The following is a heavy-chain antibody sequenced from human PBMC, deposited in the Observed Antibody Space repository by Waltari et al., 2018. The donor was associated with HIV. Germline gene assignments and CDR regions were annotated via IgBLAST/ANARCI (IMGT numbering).Heavy chain of an antibody. V-gene: IGHV3-33*01. Sequence: AIHWVRQAPGKGLEWVAVISYDGSIKYYEDSQDGRFTISRDNAKNTVYLQMNSLTGDDTAMYFCVRDIEQWLVQGAFDIWGQGTVVIVSS. CDR2: ISYDGSIK. D-gene: IGHD6-19*01. CDR3: VRDIEQWLVQGAFDI. CDR1: A. J-gene: IGHJ3*02.